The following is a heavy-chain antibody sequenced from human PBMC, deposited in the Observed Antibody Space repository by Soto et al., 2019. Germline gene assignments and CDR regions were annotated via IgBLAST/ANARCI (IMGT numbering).Heavy chain of an antibody. V-gene: IGHV1-8*01. CDR2: MNPNSGNT. CDR3: ARGPLQLGEVSLDRFIY. J-gene: IGHJ4*02. D-gene: IGHD3-16*02. CDR1: GYTFTSYD. Sequence: QVQLVQSGAEVKKPGASVKVSCKASGYTFTSYDINWVRQATGQGLEWMGWMNPNSGNTGYAQKFQGRVTMTRNPSRSTAYMELSSLRYADTAVYYCARGPLQLGEVSLDRFIYWGQGTLATASS.